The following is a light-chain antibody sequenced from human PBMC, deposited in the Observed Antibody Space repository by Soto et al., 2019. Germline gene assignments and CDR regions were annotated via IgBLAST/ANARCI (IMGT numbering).Light chain of an antibody. V-gene: IGLV2-14*01. Sequence: QSALTQPASVSGSPGQSITISCTGSSSDIGAYNYVSWFQQYPGKAPKLIISEVSNRPSGVSNRFSGSKSGTAASLTISGLQTEDEADYFCFSFTTGWTHVFGNGTKVTVL. CDR3: FSFTTGWTHV. CDR2: EVS. CDR1: SSDIGAYNY. J-gene: IGLJ1*01.